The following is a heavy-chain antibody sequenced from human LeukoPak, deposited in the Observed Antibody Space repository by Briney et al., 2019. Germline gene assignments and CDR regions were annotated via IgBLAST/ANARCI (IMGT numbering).Heavy chain of an antibody. CDR3: EIYTGYDSF. D-gene: IGHD5-12*01. CDR2: MSPDSGYI. J-gene: IGHJ4*02. CDR1: GYTFTSYD. V-gene: IGHV1-8*01. Sequence: GASVKVSCKASGYTFTSYDINWVRQATGQGLEWMGWMSPDSGYIGYAQTFQGRVTLTRNTSVSTAFMELSSLRSEDTAVYYCEIYTGYDSFWGQGTLVTVSS.